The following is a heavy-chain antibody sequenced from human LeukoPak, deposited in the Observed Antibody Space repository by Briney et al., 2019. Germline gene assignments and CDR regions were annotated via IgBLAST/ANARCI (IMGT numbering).Heavy chain of an antibody. CDR1: GYTFTSYD. V-gene: IGHV1-8*01. D-gene: IGHD2-2*02. CDR3: ALGGDRVVVPAAIQDYYYGMDV. CDR2: MNPNSGNT. J-gene: IGHJ6*02. Sequence: ASVKVSCKASGYTFTSYDINWVRQAPGQGLEWMGWMNPNSGNTVYAQKFQGRVTMTRNTSISTAYTELSSLRSEDTAVYYCALGGDRVVVPAAIQDYYYGMDVWGQGTTVTVSS.